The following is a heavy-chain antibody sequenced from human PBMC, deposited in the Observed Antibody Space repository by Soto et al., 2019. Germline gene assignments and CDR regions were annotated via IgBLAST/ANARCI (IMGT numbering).Heavy chain of an antibody. V-gene: IGHV1-58*01. J-gene: IGHJ4*02. Sequence: GPSVNVSCKGSRFTFTSSAVQWVRQARLQLLEWIGWIVVGSGNTNYAQKFQERVTITRDMSTSTAYMELSSLRSEDTAVYYCAATPFHYDSSGYYQLTIDYWGQGTLVTVSS. CDR1: RFTFTSSA. D-gene: IGHD3-22*01. CDR2: IVVGSGNT. CDR3: AATPFHYDSSGYYQLTIDY.